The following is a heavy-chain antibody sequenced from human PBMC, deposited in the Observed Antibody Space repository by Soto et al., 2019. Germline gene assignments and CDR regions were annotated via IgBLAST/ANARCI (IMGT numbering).Heavy chain of an antibody. Sequence: EVQLLESGGGVVQPGGSLRLSCAASGFTFSSYAMSWVRQAPGKGLEWVSAISGSGGSTYYADSVKGRFTISRDNSKNTLYLQMNSLRDEDTAVYYCAKAGSESGSRLNYWGQGTLVTVSS. CDR3: AKAGSESGSRLNY. D-gene: IGHD3-10*01. CDR2: ISGSGGST. J-gene: IGHJ4*02. V-gene: IGHV3-23*01. CDR1: GFTFSSYA.